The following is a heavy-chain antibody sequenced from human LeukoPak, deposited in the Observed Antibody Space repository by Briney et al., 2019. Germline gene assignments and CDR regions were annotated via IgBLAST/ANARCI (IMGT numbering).Heavy chain of an antibody. D-gene: IGHD2-21*01. CDR3: ARAADDWDNWFDP. CDR1: GGSISSSSSY. J-gene: IGHJ5*02. V-gene: IGHV4-39*07. Sequence: PSEALSLTCTVSGGSISSSSSYWVWIRQPPGKGLEWIGTVYYSGSTYYNPSLKSRVTISVDTSKNQFSLKLSSVTAADTAVYYCARAADDWDNWFDPWGQGTLVTVSS. CDR2: VYYSGST.